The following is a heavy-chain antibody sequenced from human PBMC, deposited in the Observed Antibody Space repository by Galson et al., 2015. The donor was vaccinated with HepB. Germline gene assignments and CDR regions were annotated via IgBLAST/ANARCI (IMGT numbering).Heavy chain of an antibody. CDR3: ARAVYYDFWNGFGP. CDR1: GGSFSGFY. J-gene: IGHJ5*02. V-gene: IGHV4-34*01. CDR2: INHSGST. D-gene: IGHD3-3*01. Sequence: LTCAVYGGSFSGFYWSWIRQPPGKGLEWIGEINHSGSTNYNPSLKSRVTISVDTSKSQFSLKLSSVTAADTAVYYCARAVYYDFWNGFGPWGQGTLVTVSS.